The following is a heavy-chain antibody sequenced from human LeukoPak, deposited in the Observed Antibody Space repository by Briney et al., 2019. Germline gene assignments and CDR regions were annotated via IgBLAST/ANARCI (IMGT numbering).Heavy chain of an antibody. CDR3: VKGGIAVVIPFDF. CDR2: ISSSGSTI. D-gene: IGHD3-22*01. CDR1: GFTFSSYE. Sequence: GGSLRLSCAASGFTFSSYEMNWVRQAPGKGLEWVSYISSSGSTIYYADSVKGRFTISRDNAKNSLYLQMNSLRAEDTAVYCCVKGGIAVVIPFDFWGQGTLVTVSS. V-gene: IGHV3-48*03. J-gene: IGHJ4*02.